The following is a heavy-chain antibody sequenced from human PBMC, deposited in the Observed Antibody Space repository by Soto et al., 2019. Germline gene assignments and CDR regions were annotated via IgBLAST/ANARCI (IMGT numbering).Heavy chain of an antibody. CDR3: AREDDFWSGQSSNDAFDI. Sequence: ASVKVSCKASGYTFTSYGISWVRQAPGQGLEWMGWISAYNGNTNYAQKLQGRVTMTTDTSTGTAYMELRSLGSDDTAVYYCAREDDFWSGQSSNDAFDIWGQGTMVTVSS. D-gene: IGHD3-3*01. V-gene: IGHV1-18*01. J-gene: IGHJ3*02. CDR1: GYTFTSYG. CDR2: ISAYNGNT.